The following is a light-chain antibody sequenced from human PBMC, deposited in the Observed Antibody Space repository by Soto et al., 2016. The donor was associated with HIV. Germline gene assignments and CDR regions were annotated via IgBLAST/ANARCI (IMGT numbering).Light chain of an antibody. Sequence: SPELTQDPAVSVALGQTVRITCQGDSLRNYYASWYQQKPGQAPILVIYGKNNRPSGIPDRFSGSSSGNTASLTITGAQAEDEADYYCHSRDSSGNHLEVFGTGTKVTVL. CDR2: GKN. CDR3: HSRDSSGNHLEV. CDR1: SLRNYY. J-gene: IGLJ1*01. V-gene: IGLV3-19*01.